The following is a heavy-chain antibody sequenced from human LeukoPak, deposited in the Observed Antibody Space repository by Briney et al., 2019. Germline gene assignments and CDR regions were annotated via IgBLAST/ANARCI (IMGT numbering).Heavy chain of an antibody. CDR2: ISGSGGST. CDR1: GGSISSSN. D-gene: IGHD2-15*01. V-gene: IGHV3-23*01. Sequence: ETLTLTCAVSGGSISSSNWWSWVRQAPGKGLERVSAISGSGGSTYYADSVKGRFTISRDNSKNTLYLQMNSLRAEDTAVYYCAKDEGLLGYCSGGSCYFDYWGQGTLVTVSS. CDR3: AKDEGLLGYCSGGSCYFDY. J-gene: IGHJ4*02.